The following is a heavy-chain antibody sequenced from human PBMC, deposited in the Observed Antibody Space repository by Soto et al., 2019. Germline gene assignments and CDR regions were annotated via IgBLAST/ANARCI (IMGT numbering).Heavy chain of an antibody. CDR1: GFTFSSYA. V-gene: IGHV3-23*01. Sequence: EVQLLESGGGLVQPGGSLRLSCAASGFTFSSYAMSWVRQAPGKGLEWVSAISGSGGSTYYADFVKGRFTISRDNSKNTLYMQMNSLRAEDTAVQYCAKATGRTGITFFAYWGQGTLVTVSS. J-gene: IGHJ4*02. D-gene: IGHD1-7*01. CDR3: AKATGRTGITFFAY. CDR2: ISGSGGST.